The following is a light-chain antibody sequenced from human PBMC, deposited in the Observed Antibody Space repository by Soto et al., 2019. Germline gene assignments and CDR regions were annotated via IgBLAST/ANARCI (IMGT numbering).Light chain of an antibody. Sequence: DIQMTQSPSTLSASVGDRVTITCRASQSISSWLAWYQQKPGKAPKLLIYDASSLESGVPSRFSGSGSGTEFTLTIRSLQPDDFATYYCQQYRTFGPGTKVDIK. CDR2: DAS. CDR3: QQYRT. J-gene: IGKJ3*01. CDR1: QSISSW. V-gene: IGKV1-5*01.